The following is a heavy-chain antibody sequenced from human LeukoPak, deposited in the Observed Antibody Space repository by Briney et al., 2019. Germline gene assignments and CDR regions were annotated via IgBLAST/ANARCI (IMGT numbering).Heavy chain of an antibody. CDR3: AKGSYGSPPRVDY. D-gene: IGHD6-13*01. CDR2: ISGTGYNT. CDR1: GFTFSSYS. V-gene: IGHV3-23*01. Sequence: GGSLRLSCAASGFTFSSYSMNWVRQGPGKGLEWVSAISGTGYNTYYADSVKGRFTISRDNSKNTVYLQINTLRAEDTAVYYCAKGSYGSPPRVDYWGQGTLVTVSS. J-gene: IGHJ4*02.